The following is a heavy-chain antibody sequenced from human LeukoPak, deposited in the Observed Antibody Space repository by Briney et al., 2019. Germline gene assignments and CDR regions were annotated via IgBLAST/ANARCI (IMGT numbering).Heavy chain of an antibody. CDR3: ARGFGDYYYMDV. J-gene: IGHJ6*03. CDR2: IYYSGST. V-gene: IGHV4-39*07. Sequence: SETLSLTCTASGGSISSYYWGWIRQPPGKGLEWIGSIYYSGSTYYNPSLKSRVTISVDTSKNQFSLKLSSVTAADTAVYYCARGFGDYYYMDVWGKGTTVTVSS. CDR1: GGSISSYY. D-gene: IGHD3-3*01.